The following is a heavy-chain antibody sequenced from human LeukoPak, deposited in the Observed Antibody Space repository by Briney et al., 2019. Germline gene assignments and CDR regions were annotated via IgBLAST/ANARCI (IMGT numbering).Heavy chain of an antibody. Sequence: ASVTVSCKASGYTFTGYYMHWVRQAPGQGLEWMGWINPNSGGTNYAQKFQGRVTMTRDTSISTAYMELSRLRSDDPAVYYCARDFARTTGNWIYYYYYGMDVWGQGTTVTVSS. CDR2: INPNSGGT. CDR3: ARDFARTTGNWIYYYYYGMDV. V-gene: IGHV1-2*02. D-gene: IGHD1-1*01. CDR1: GYTFTGYY. J-gene: IGHJ6*02.